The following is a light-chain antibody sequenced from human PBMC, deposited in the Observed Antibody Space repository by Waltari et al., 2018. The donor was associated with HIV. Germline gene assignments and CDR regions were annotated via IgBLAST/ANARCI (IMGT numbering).Light chain of an antibody. V-gene: IGLV1-51*01. CDR1: SSNIGTNS. Sequence: QSVLTQPPSVSAAAGQKVTISCSGSSSNIGTNSVAWYQQVPGTAPKLRIYVQSSRFAGIADRCSGSQSGTSATLGICGLQTGDEADYYCAAWDNKLSGAVFGGGTKLTVL. J-gene: IGLJ2*01. CDR3: AAWDNKLSGAV. CDR2: VQS.